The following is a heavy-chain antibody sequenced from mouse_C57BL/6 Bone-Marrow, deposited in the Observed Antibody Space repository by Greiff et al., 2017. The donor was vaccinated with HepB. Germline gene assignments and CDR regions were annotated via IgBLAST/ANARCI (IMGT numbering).Heavy chain of an antibody. CDR3: AREYYGSRYFDV. J-gene: IGHJ1*03. Sequence: QVQLQQSGAELARPGASVKLSCKASGYTFTSYGISWVKQRTGQGLEWIGEIYPRSGNTYYNEKFKGKATLTADKSSSTAYMELSSLTSEDSAFYFCAREYYGSRYFDVGGTGTTVTVSS. D-gene: IGHD1-1*01. CDR1: GYTFTSYG. V-gene: IGHV1-81*01. CDR2: IYPRSGNT.